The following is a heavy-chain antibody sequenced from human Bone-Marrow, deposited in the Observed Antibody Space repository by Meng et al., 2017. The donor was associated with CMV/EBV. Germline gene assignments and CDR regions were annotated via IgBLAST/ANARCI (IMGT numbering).Heavy chain of an antibody. CDR3: ARDGPHDSSGYYQGYYFDC. CDR2: ISYDGSNK. Sequence: GGSLRLSCAASGFTFSSYAMHWVRQAPGKGLEWVAVISYDGSNKYYADSVKGRFTISRDNSKNTLYLQMNSLRAEDTAVYYCARDGPHDSSGYYQGYYFDCWGQGTLVTVSS. V-gene: IGHV3-30*04. CDR1: GFTFSSYA. D-gene: IGHD3-22*01. J-gene: IGHJ4*02.